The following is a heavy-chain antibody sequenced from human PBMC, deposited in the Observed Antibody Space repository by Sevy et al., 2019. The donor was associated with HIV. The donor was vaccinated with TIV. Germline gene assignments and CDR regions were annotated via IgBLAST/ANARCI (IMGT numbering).Heavy chain of an antibody. CDR2: IYSGGNI. J-gene: IGHJ5*02. D-gene: IGHD1-26*01. CDR3: ARETEGGYEP. Sequence: GGSLRLSCAASGFTFSSYAMSWVRQAPGKGLEWVSAIYSGGNIYYADSVKGRFTISRDNSKNTVYLHMNSLRAEDTAVYYCARETEGGYEPWGQGTLVTVSS. CDR1: GFTFSSYA. V-gene: IGHV3-53*01.